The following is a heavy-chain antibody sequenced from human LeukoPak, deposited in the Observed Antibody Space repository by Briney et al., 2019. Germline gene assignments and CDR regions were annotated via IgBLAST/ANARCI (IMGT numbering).Heavy chain of an antibody. J-gene: IGHJ4*02. CDR1: GFTFSSYY. V-gene: IGHV3-21*01. D-gene: IGHD4-17*01. CDR2: ISSTSSYI. Sequence: GGSPRLSCAASGFTFSSYYMNWVRQAPGEGLEWVSSISSTSSYIYYADSVRGRFTISRDNAKNSLYLQMNSLRAEDTAVYYCARSHDSGDYSVAYWGQGTLVTVSS. CDR3: ARSHDSGDYSVAY.